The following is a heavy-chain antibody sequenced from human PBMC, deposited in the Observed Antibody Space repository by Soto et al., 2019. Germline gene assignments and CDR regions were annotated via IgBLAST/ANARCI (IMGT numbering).Heavy chain of an antibody. V-gene: IGHV3-53*01. J-gene: IGHJ6*01. CDR1: GFTVSSNY. CDR2: IYSGGST. CDR3: ARGKQGYYYYYGMDA. Sequence: LRLSCAASGFTVSSNYMSWVRQAPGKGLEWVSVIYSGGSTYYADSVKGRFTISRDNSKNTLYLQMNSLRAEDTAVYYCARGKQGYYYYYGMDAWGQGTPGTGSS.